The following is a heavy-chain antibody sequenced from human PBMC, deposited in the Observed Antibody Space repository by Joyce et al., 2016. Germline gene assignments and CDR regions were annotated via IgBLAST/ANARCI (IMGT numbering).Heavy chain of an antibody. Sequence: EVQLVESGGGLVQPGGSLRLSCAASGFTFSIYSMNWVRQAPGKGLEWVSYISSSSSTIYSADSVKGRFTISRDNAKNSLYLQMNSLRAEDTAVYYCARGHYDYVWGSYRYYFDYWGQGTLVTVSS. CDR2: ISSSSSTI. J-gene: IGHJ4*02. V-gene: IGHV3-48*04. CDR1: GFTFSIYS. D-gene: IGHD3-16*02. CDR3: ARGHYDYVWGSYRYYFDY.